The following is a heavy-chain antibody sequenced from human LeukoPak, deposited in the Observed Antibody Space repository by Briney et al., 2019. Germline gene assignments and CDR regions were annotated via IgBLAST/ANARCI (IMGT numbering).Heavy chain of an antibody. Sequence: SVKVSCKASGGTFSSYAISWVRQAPGQGLEWMGGIIPIFGTANYAQKFQGRVTITADESTSTAYMELSSLRSEDTAVYYCARDTETAIPLPYYFDYWGQGTLVTVSS. CDR2: IIPIFGTA. J-gene: IGHJ4*02. CDR1: GGTFSSYA. CDR3: ARDTETAIPLPYYFDY. V-gene: IGHV1-69*13. D-gene: IGHD2-21*02.